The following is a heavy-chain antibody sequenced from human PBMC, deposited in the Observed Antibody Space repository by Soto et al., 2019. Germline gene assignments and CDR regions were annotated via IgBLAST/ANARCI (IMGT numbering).Heavy chain of an antibody. J-gene: IGHJ4*02. CDR2: TYPGDSDT. V-gene: IGHV5-51*01. CDR3: ARFGDSGYSSEFDY. D-gene: IGHD5-12*01. CDR1: GYSFTSYW. Sequence: GESLKISCKGSGYSFTSYWIGWVRQMPGKGLEWMGITYPGDSDTRYSPSFQGQVTISADKSISTAYVQWSSLRASDTAMYYCARFGDSGYSSEFDYGGQGTLVTVSS.